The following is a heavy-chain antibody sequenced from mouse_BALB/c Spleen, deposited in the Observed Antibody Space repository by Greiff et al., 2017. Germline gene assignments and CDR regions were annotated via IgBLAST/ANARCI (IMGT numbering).Heavy chain of an antibody. CDR2: IDPANGNT. CDR1: GFNIKDTY. Sequence: VQLKESGAELVKPGASVKLSCTASGFNIKDTYMHWVKQRPEQGLEWIGRIDPANGNTKYDPKFQGKATITADTSSNTAYLQLSSLTSEDTAVYYCAGEDYYGSSYAMDYWGQGTSVTVSS. V-gene: IGHV14-3*02. J-gene: IGHJ4*01. D-gene: IGHD1-1*01. CDR3: AGEDYYGSSYAMDY.